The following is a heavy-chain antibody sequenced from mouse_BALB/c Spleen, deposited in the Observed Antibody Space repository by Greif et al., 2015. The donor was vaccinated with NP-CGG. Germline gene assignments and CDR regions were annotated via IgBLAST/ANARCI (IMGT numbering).Heavy chain of an antibody. J-gene: IGHJ4*01. CDR2: IWAGGST. D-gene: IGHD2-4*01. Sequence: QVQLQQSGPGLVAPSQSLSITCTVSGFSLTSYGVHWVRQPPGKGLEWLGVIWAGGSTNYNSALMSRLSISKDNSKSQVFLKMNSLQTDDTAMYYCARDPYYDYDEGYYAMDYWGQGTSVTVSS. CDR3: ARDPYYDYDEGYYAMDY. CDR1: GFSLTSYG. V-gene: IGHV2-9*02.